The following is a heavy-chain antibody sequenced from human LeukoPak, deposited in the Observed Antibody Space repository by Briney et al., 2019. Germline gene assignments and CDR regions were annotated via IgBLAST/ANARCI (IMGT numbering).Heavy chain of an antibody. CDR1: GGSISSGSYY. V-gene: IGHV4-61*10. D-gene: IGHD3-10*01. Sequence: PSQTLSLTCTVSGGSISSGSYYWSWIRQPAGKGLEWIGYIYYSGSTNYNPSLKSRVTISLDTSKNQFSLKLNSVTAADTAVYYCASHYGSGSFYSPFDYWGQGTLVTVSS. CDR3: ASHYGSGSFYSPFDY. J-gene: IGHJ4*02. CDR2: IYYSGST.